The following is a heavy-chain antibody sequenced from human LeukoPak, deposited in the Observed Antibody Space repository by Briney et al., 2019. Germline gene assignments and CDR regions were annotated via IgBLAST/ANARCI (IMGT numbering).Heavy chain of an antibody. V-gene: IGHV5-51*01. CDR3: ARSPAGSSSYDY. D-gene: IGHD6-13*01. J-gene: IGHJ4*02. CDR1: GYSFPNPW. Sequence: GESLKISCKGSGYSFPNPWIGWVRQMPGKGLEWMGIIYPGNSNTRYSPSFQGQVTISADKSISTAYLQWSSLKASDTAMYYCARSPAGSSSYDYWGQGTLVTVSS. CDR2: IYPGNSNT.